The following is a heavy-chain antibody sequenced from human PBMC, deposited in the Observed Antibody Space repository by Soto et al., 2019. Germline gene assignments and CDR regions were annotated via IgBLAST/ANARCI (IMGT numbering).Heavy chain of an antibody. D-gene: IGHD3-10*01. Sequence: GRSMRLSCTISGVNIDDHGMRWVSQVEGKGLEWVSGIYWKGGNRHYADSVKGRFTISRDNAKNSLYLQLDSLRAEDTALYYCLISGDYRSGSYWYFFDYWVKGTQDTVS. J-gene: IGHJ4*02. CDR1: GVNIDDHG. V-gene: IGHV3-20*04. CDR2: IYWKGGNR. CDR3: LISGDYRSGSYWYFFDY.